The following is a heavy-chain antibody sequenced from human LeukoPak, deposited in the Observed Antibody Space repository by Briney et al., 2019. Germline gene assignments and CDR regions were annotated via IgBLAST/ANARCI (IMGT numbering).Heavy chain of an antibody. V-gene: IGHV1-18*01. CDR3: ASTYYDFWSGYYSASFDY. CDR1: GYTFTSYG. J-gene: IGHJ4*02. D-gene: IGHD3-3*01. Sequence: ASVKVSCKASGYTFTSYGISWVRQAPGQGLEWMGWISAYNGNTNYAQKLQGRVTMTTDTSTSTAYMELRSLRSDDTAVYYCASTYYDFWSGYYSASFDYWGQGTLVTVSS. CDR2: ISAYNGNT.